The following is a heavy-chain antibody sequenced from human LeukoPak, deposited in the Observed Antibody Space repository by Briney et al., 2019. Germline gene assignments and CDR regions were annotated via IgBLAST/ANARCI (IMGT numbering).Heavy chain of an antibody. J-gene: IGHJ3*02. V-gene: IGHV4-31*03. CDR1: GGSISSGGYY. CDR3: ARDPSTGGAFDI. CDR2: IYYSGST. D-gene: IGHD1-26*01. Sequence: SETLSLTCTVSGGSISSGGYYWSWIRQHPGKGLEWIGYIYYSGSTYYNPSLKSRVTISVDTSKNQFSLKLSSVTAADTAVYYCARDPSTGGAFDIWGQGTMVTVSS.